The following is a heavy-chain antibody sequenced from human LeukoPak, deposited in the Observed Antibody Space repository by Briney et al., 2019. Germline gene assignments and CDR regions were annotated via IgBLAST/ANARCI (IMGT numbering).Heavy chain of an antibody. CDR3: AKDQQRFLEWSPSDY. J-gene: IGHJ4*02. CDR2: IRYDGGNK. CDR1: GFTFSSYA. D-gene: IGHD3-3*01. Sequence: PGGSLRLSCAASGFTFSSYAMHWVRQAPGKGLEWVAFIRYDGGNKYYADSAKGRFTISRDNSKDTLFLQMNSLRPEDTAVYYCAKDQQRFLEWSPSDYWGQGTLVTVSS. V-gene: IGHV3-30*14.